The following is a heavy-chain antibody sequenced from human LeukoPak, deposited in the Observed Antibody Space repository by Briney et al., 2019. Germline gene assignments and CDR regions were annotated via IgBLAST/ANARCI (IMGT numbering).Heavy chain of an antibody. D-gene: IGHD4-17*01. Sequence: QPGRSLRLSCIASGFTFGDDAWSWFRQAPGKGLEFIAFIRKKGYGETTDYAASVRGRFTVSRDDAESVAYLQMNSLKTEDTALYYCSRGLHDYGDSNYYFDQWGRGTLVIVSS. CDR1: GFTFGDDA. V-gene: IGHV3-49*03. J-gene: IGHJ4*02. CDR3: SRGLHDYGDSNYYFDQ. CDR2: IRKKGYGETT.